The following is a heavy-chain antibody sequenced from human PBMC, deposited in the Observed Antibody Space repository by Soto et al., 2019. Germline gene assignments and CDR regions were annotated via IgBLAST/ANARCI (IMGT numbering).Heavy chain of an antibody. CDR3: ARRGAVAPSDAFDI. CDR1: GFSFTSYC. D-gene: IGHD6-19*01. J-gene: IGHJ3*02. Sequence: PGEALNLSCPGSGFSFTSYCIGWVRQTPGKGLEWMGVIYPGDSDTRYSLSFQGQVPISADKSISTAYLQWSSLKASDTVMYYCARRGAVAPSDAFDIGGQGTMVTVS. CDR2: IYPGDSDT. V-gene: IGHV5-51*01.